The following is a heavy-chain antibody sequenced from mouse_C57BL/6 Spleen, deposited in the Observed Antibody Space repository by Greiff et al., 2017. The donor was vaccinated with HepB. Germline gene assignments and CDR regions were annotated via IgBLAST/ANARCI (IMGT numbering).Heavy chain of an antibody. CDR2: IDPSDSYT. CDR1: GYTFNSYW. Sequence: QVQLQQPGAELVMPGASVKLSCKASGYTFNSYWMHWVKQRPGQGLEWIGEIDPSDSYTNYNQKFKGKSTLTVDKSSSTAYMQLSSLTSEDSAVYYCARLDYYGQYFDVWGTGTTVTVSS. J-gene: IGHJ1*03. V-gene: IGHV1-69*01. CDR3: ARLDYYGQYFDV. D-gene: IGHD1-2*01.